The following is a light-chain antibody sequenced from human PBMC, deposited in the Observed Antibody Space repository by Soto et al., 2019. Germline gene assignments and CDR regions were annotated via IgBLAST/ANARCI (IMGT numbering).Light chain of an antibody. J-gene: IGKJ1*01. CDR3: QQDGCSPPWT. CDR2: GAS. Sequence: EIVLTQSPGTLSLSPGERATLSCRASQSVSRSYLAWYQQKPGQAPRLLIYGASSRATGIPDRSSGSASGTDFSLTSSRLEPEVSAVYYEQQDGCSPPWTFGQGIKVVIK. CDR1: QSVSRSY. V-gene: IGKV3-20*01.